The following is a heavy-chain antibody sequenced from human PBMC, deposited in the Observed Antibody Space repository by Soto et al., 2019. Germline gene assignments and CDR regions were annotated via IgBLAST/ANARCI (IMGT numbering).Heavy chain of an antibody. Sequence: SETLSLTCTVSGGSINSYYWSLIRQPPGKGLEWIGYIYYSGSTNYNPSLKSRVTISVDTSKNQFSLKLSSVTAADTAVYYCARRYYRGYDYWGQGTLVTVSS. J-gene: IGHJ4*02. CDR3: ARRYYRGYDY. CDR2: IYYSGST. CDR1: GGSINSYY. D-gene: IGHD5-12*01. V-gene: IGHV4-59*08.